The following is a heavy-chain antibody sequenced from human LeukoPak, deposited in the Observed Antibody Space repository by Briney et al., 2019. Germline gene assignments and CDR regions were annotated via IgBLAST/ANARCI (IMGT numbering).Heavy chain of an antibody. CDR2: IYYSGST. CDR3: SGSYDWFDP. Sequence: SETLSLTCTVSGGSISSYYWSWIRRPPGKGLEWIGYIYYSGSTNYNPSLKSRVTISVDTSKNQFSLKLSSVTAADTAVYFCSGSYDWFDPWGQGTLVTVSS. J-gene: IGHJ5*02. D-gene: IGHD1-26*01. CDR1: GGSISSYY. V-gene: IGHV4-59*08.